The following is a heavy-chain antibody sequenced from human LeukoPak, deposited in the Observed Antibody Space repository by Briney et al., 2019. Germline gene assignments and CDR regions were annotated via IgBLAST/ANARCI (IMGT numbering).Heavy chain of an antibody. Sequence: GGTLRLSCAASGFTLSSYAMSWVRQAPGKGLEWVSAISGSGGSTYYADSVKGRFTISRDNSKNTLYLQMNSLRAEDTAVYYCAKMPAAFDYYMDVWGKGTTVTVSS. J-gene: IGHJ6*03. CDR1: GFTLSSYA. V-gene: IGHV3-23*01. D-gene: IGHD2-2*01. CDR3: AKMPAAFDYYMDV. CDR2: ISGSGGST.